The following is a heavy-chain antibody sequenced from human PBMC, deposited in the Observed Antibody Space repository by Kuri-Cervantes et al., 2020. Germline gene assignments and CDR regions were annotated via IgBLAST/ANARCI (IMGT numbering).Heavy chain of an antibody. CDR3: ARDVGGGVVASPHWYFDL. Sequence: ASVKVSCKASGYTFTSCGISWVRQAPGQGLEWMGWISAYNGNTNYAQKLQGRVTMTTDTSTSTVYMALSSLRSDDTAVYYCARDVGGGVVASPHWYFDLWGRGTLVTVSS. J-gene: IGHJ2*01. CDR1: GYTFTSCG. D-gene: IGHD2-8*02. CDR2: ISAYNGNT. V-gene: IGHV1-18*01.